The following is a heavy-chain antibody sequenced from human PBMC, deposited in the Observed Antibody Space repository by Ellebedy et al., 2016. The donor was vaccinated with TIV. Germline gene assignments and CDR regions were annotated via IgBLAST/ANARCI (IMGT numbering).Heavy chain of an antibody. CDR1: GFTFSNHW. CDR2: INLDGSEG. D-gene: IGHD1-26*01. Sequence: GGSLRLSXAASGFTFSNHWMSWVRQAPGKGLECVANINLDGSEGKYVDSVKGRFTISRDNAQNSLFLQMNSLRAEDTAVYYCVRNGGSLDYWGQGSLVTVSS. CDR3: VRNGGSLDY. V-gene: IGHV3-7*01. J-gene: IGHJ4*02.